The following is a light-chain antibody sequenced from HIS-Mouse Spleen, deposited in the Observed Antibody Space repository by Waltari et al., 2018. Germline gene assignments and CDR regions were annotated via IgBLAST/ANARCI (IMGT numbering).Light chain of an antibody. CDR2: EGS. V-gene: IGLV2-23*01. CDR3: CSYAGSSTFVV. CDR1: SSDVGSYNL. J-gene: IGLJ2*01. Sequence: QSALTQPASVSGSPGQSITISCTGTSSDVGSYNLVSWYQQHPGKAPKLMIYEGSKRTSGVSNGFSGSKSGNTASLTISGLQAEDEADYYCCSYAGSSTFVVFGGGTKLTVL.